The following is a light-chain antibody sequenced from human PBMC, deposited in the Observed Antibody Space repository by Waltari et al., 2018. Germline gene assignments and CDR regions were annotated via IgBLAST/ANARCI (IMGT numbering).Light chain of an antibody. CDR2: GAS. Sequence: EIMMTQSPATLSVSPGERATLSCRASQSVSSNLAWYQQKPGQAPRLLIYGASTRATGIPARFSGSGSGTEFTLTISSLQSEDFATYYCQQYYSQPYTFGQGTKLEI. V-gene: IGKV3-15*01. CDR1: QSVSSN. J-gene: IGKJ2*01. CDR3: QQYYSQPYT.